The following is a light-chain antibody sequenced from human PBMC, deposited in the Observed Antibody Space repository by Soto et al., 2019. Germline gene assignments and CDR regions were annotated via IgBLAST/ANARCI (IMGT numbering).Light chain of an antibody. Sequence: EIAMTQSPATLSVTPGERATISCLASQSVRNNLAWYRQKPGQAPRLLIYGASSRATGIPDRFSGSGSGTDFTLTISSLEPEDFAVYYCQQRGSWPPSITFGQGTRLEIK. J-gene: IGKJ5*01. V-gene: IGKV3-11*01. CDR1: QSVRNN. CDR2: GAS. CDR3: QQRGSWPPSIT.